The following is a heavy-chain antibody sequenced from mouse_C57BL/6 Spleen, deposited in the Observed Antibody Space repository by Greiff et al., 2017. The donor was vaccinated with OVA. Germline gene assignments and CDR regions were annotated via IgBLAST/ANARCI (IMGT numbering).Heavy chain of an antibody. Sequence: VQLQQSGPGLVKPSQSLSLTCSVTGYSITSGYYWNWIRQFPGNKLEWMGYISYDGSNNYNPSLKNRISITRDTSKNQFFLKLNSVTTEDTATYDCARESYYDYDGAMDYWGQGTSVTVSS. J-gene: IGHJ4*01. V-gene: IGHV3-6*01. CDR1: GYSITSGYY. CDR3: ARESYYDYDGAMDY. D-gene: IGHD2-4*01. CDR2: ISYDGSN.